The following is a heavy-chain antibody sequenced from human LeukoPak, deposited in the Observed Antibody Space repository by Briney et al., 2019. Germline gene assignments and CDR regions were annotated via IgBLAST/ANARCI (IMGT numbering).Heavy chain of an antibody. Sequence: SVKVSCKASGGAFSSYAISWVRQAPGQGLEWMGGIIPIFGTANYAQKFQGRVTITADESTSTAYMELSSLRSEDTAVYYCAREAGYCSGGSCYFDYWGQGTLVTVSS. CDR3: AREAGYCSGGSCYFDY. CDR1: GGAFSSYA. J-gene: IGHJ4*02. CDR2: IIPIFGTA. V-gene: IGHV1-69*13. D-gene: IGHD2-15*01.